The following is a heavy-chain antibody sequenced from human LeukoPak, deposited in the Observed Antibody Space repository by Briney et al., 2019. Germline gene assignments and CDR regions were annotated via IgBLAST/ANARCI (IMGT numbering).Heavy chain of an antibody. V-gene: IGHV5-10-1*01. CDR2: IDPSDSYT. J-gene: IGHJ5*02. CDR3: APHRGGLEALPFDR. CDR1: GYSFTSYW. Sequence: PGESLNISCKGSGYSFTSYWISWVRQMPGKGLEWMGRIDPSDSYTNYSPSFQGHVTISADKSISTAYLQWSSLKASDTAMYYCAPHRGGLEALPFDRWGQGTLVTVSS. D-gene: IGHD3-10*01.